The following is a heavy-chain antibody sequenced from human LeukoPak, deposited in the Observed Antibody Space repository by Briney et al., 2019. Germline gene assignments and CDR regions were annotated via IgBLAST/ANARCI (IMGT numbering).Heavy chain of an antibody. D-gene: IGHD3-3*01. Sequence: SQTLSLTCAVSGGSISSGDYSWSWTRQPPGKGLEWIGYIYHSGSTYYNPSLKSRVTISVDRSKNQFSLKLSSVTAADTAVYYCARGGLRVSGIFGVVTRPYYYFDYWGQGTLVTVSS. J-gene: IGHJ4*02. CDR2: IYHSGST. CDR1: GGSISSGDYS. V-gene: IGHV4-30-2*01. CDR3: ARGGLRVSGIFGVVTRPYYYFDY.